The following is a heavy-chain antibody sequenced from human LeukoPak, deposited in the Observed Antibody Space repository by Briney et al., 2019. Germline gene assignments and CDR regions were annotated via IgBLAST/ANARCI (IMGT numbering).Heavy chain of an antibody. Sequence: PGGSLRLSGAASGFTFSSYAMSWVRQAPGKGLEWVSAISGSGGSTYYADSVQGRFTISRDNSKITLYLQMNSLRGEDTAVYYCATLYSDSGPSWGQGTLVTVSS. D-gene: IGHD3-22*01. CDR1: GFTFSSYA. J-gene: IGHJ5*02. CDR3: ATLYSDSGPS. V-gene: IGHV3-23*01. CDR2: ISGSGGST.